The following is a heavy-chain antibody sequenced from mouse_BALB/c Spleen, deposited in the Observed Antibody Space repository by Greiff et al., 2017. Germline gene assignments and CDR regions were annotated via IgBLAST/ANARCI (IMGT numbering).Heavy chain of an antibody. CDR1: GFNIKDTY. CDR2: IDPANGNT. J-gene: IGHJ3*01. V-gene: IGHV14-3*02. CDR3: AGGYDYDGGFAY. Sequence: VQLKQSGAELVKPGASVKLSCTASGFNIKDTYMHWVKQRPEQGLEWIGRIDPANGNTKYDPKFQGKATITADTSANTAYLQLSSLTSEDTAVYYCAGGYDYDGGFAYWGQGTLVTVSA. D-gene: IGHD2-4*01.